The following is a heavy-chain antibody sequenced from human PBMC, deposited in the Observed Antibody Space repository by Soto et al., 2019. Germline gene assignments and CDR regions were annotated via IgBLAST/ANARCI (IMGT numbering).Heavy chain of an antibody. Sequence: QVQLVQSGTEVKRPGASVKVSCRVAGYTFTGYGISWMRQAPGQGLEWMGWVSGSNGDTKYVENYQGRVTMTIDTPTSKAYMELRSLRSDDTAVYYGARDISYYHDDRGYSNFDYWGQGTLVTVSP. J-gene: IGHJ4*02. CDR1: GYTFTGYG. V-gene: IGHV1-18*01. CDR3: ARDISYYHDDRGYSNFDY. CDR2: VSGSNGDT. D-gene: IGHD3-22*01.